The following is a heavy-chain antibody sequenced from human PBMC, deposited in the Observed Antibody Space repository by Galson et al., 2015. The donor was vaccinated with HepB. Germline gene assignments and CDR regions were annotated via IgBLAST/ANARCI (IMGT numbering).Heavy chain of an antibody. J-gene: IGHJ4*02. CDR2: ISSSSSYT. D-gene: IGHD1-1*01. CDR1: GFTFSDYY. Sequence: SLRLSCAASGFTFSDYYMSWIRQAPGKGLEWVSYISSSSSYTNYADSVKGRFTISRDNAKNSLYLQMNSLRAEDTAVYHCARLETGTTNYFDYWGQGTLVTVSS. V-gene: IGHV3-11*03. CDR3: ARLETGTTNYFDY.